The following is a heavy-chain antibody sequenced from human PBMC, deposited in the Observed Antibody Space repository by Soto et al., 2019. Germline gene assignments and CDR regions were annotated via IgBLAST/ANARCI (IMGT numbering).Heavy chain of an antibody. D-gene: IGHD7-27*01. J-gene: IGHJ5*02. V-gene: IGHV3-33*01. CDR2: IWYDGSNK. CDR3: ARDMSDLGRHWFDP. Sequence: GGSLRLSCAASGFTFSSYGMHWVRQAPGKGLEWVAVIWYDGSNKYYADSVKGRFTISRDNSKNTLYLQMNSLRAEDTAVYYCARDMSDLGRHWFDPWGQGTLVTVSS. CDR1: GFTFSSYG.